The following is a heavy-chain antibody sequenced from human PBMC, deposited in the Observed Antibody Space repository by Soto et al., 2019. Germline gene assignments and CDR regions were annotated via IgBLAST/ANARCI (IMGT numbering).Heavy chain of an antibody. CDR1: GFTFSSYA. Sequence: VQLVESGGGLVKPGGSLRLSCAASGFTFSSYAISWVRQAPGQGLEWMGGIIPIFGTANYAQKFQGRVTITADESTSTAYMELSSLRSEDTAVFYCARGAYCGGDCWIFDYWGQGTLVTVSS. J-gene: IGHJ4*02. CDR2: IIPIFGTA. D-gene: IGHD2-21*02. CDR3: ARGAYCGGDCWIFDY. V-gene: IGHV1-69*01.